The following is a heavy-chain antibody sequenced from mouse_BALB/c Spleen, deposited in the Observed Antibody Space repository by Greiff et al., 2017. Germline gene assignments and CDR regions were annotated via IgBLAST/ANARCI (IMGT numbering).Heavy chain of an antibody. Sequence: EVKLVESGGDLVKPGGSLKLSCAASGFTFSSYGMSWVRQTPDKRLEWVATISSGGSYTYYPDSVKGRFTISRDNAKNTLYLQMSSLKSEDTAMYYCARQRYYGSSRDYAMDYWGQGTSVTVSS. V-gene: IGHV5-6*01. CDR2: ISSGGSYT. D-gene: IGHD1-1*01. J-gene: IGHJ4*01. CDR3: ARQRYYGSSRDYAMDY. CDR1: GFTFSSYG.